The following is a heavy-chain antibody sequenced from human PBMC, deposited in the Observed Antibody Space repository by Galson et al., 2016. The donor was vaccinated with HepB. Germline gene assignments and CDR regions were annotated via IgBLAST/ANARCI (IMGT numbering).Heavy chain of an antibody. J-gene: IGHJ6*03. V-gene: IGHV3-7*04. Sequence: SLRLSCAASGFTFSRYWMSWVRQTPGKGLEWVANVNQDGRKKNYVDSVKGRFTISRDNARNSLDLQMNNLRVDDTAVYYCARVEARFLEWLFDSFYYYMDGWGKGTTVTVSS. CDR3: ARVEARFLEWLFDSFYYYMDG. CDR1: GFTFSRYW. CDR2: VNQDGRKK. D-gene: IGHD3-3*01.